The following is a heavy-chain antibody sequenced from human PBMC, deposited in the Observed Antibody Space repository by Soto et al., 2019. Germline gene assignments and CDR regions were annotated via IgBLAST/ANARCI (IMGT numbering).Heavy chain of an antibody. CDR2: MNPNSGNT. D-gene: IGHD3-9*01. CDR3: AVTYYDILTGYPDAFDI. J-gene: IGHJ3*02. Sequence: QVQLVQSGAEVKKPGASVKVSCKASGYTFTSYDINWVRQATGQGLEWMGWMNPNSGNTGYAQKFQGRVIMTRNTSISTAYMELSSLRSEDTAVYYCAVTYYDILTGYPDAFDIWGQGTMVTVSS. CDR1: GYTFTSYD. V-gene: IGHV1-8*01.